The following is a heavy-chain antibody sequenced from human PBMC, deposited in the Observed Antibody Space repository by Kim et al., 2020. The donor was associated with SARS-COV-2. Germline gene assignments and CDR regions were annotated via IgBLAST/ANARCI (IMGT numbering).Heavy chain of an antibody. CDR1: GFTFSSYW. J-gene: IGHJ4*02. CDR3: ARMGYSSSWYVDDY. D-gene: IGHD6-13*01. Sequence: GGSLRLSCAASGFTFSSYWMSWVRQAPGKGLEWVANIKQDGSEKYYVDSVKGRFTISRDNAKNSLYLQMNSLRAEDTAVYYCARMGYSSSWYVDDYWGQGTLVTVSS. CDR2: IKQDGSEK. V-gene: IGHV3-7*01.